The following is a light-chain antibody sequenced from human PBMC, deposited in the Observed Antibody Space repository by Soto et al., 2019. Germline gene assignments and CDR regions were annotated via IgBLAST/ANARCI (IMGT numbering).Light chain of an antibody. Sequence: EIVLTQSPATLSSFPGDRVTLSCRASQSVSSNLAWYQQKPGQAPRLLIYGASTRATGIPARFSGSGSGTEFTLTISSLQSEDFAVYYCQQYNNWPLTFGQGTRLEIK. CDR1: QSVSSN. J-gene: IGKJ5*01. CDR3: QQYNNWPLT. V-gene: IGKV3-15*01. CDR2: GAS.